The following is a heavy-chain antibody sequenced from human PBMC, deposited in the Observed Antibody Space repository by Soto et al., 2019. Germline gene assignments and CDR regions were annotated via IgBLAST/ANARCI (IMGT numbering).Heavy chain of an antibody. V-gene: IGHV4-34*01. CDR1: GWSFSGYY. Sequence: SETLSLTCAFYGWSFSGYYWIWIRQPTGKGLEWIGEINHSGSTNYNPSLKSRVTISVDTSKNQFSLKLSSVTAADTAVYYCARGWTLSGSHGVYYFDYWGQGTLVTVSS. J-gene: IGHJ4*02. CDR3: ARGWTLSGSHGVYYFDY. CDR2: INHSGST. D-gene: IGHD1-26*01.